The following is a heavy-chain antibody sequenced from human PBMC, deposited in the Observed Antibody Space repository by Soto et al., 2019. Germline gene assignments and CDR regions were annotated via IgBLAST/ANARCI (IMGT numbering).Heavy chain of an antibody. D-gene: IGHD1-7*01. CDR3: ARGRYHWNYRYFDY. CDR2: IRNKAYGATT. V-gene: IGHV3-49*05. Sequence: EVQLVESGGGLVKPGRSLRLSCTASGFTFENYAMSWFRQAPGKGLEWVGLIRNKAYGATTEYAASVKGRDTISRDDSKTSAHLEKSSLKTEDTAVYYCARGRYHWNYRYFDYWGQGTPVTLSS. J-gene: IGHJ4*02. CDR1: GFTFENYA.